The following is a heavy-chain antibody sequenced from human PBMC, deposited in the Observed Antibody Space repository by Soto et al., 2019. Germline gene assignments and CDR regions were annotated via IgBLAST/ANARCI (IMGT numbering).Heavy chain of an antibody. J-gene: IGHJ2*01. V-gene: IGHV1-69*02. D-gene: IGHD5-18*01. CDR1: GGTFSSYT. Sequence: ASVKVSCKASGGTFSSYTISWVRQAPGQGLEWMGRIIPILGIANYAQKFQGRVTITADKSTSTAYRELSSLRSEDTAVYYCARLSGRTAMANVPIGAALDWFFDLWGRGTLVTVSS. CDR3: ARLSGRTAMANVPIGAALDWFFDL. CDR2: IIPILGIA.